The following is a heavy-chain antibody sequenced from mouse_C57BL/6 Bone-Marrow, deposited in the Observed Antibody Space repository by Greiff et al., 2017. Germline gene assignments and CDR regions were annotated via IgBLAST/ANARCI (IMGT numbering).Heavy chain of an antibody. CDR3: AILGLLGFDY. Sequence: QVQLQQPGAELVKPGASVKMSCKASGYTFTSYWITWVKPRPGQGLGWIGDISPGSGSTNYNEKFKSKATLTVDTSSSTAYMPLSSLTSADSSVYYRAILGLLGFDYWGQGTTLTGSS. J-gene: IGHJ2*01. V-gene: IGHV1-55*01. D-gene: IGHD2-3*01. CDR2: ISPGSGST. CDR1: GYTFTSYW.